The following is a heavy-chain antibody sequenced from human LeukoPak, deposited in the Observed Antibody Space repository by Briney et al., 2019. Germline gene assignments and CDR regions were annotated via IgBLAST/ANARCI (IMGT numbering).Heavy chain of an antibody. D-gene: IGHD2-2*01. CDR1: GFTFSSYW. CDR3: ASGGIVVEPAALSFDY. Sequence: PGGSLRLSCAASGFTFSSYWMHWVRQAPGKGLVWVSRINTDGSSTSYADSVKGRFTISRDNAKNTLYLQMSSLRAEDTAVYYCASGGIVVEPAALSFDYWGQGTLVTVSS. J-gene: IGHJ4*02. CDR2: INTDGSST. V-gene: IGHV3-74*01.